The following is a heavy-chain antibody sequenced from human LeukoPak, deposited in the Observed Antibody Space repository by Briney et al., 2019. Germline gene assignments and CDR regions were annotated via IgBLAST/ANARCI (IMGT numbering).Heavy chain of an antibody. Sequence: PGGSLRLSCAASGLTFSSPYMSWVPQAPGKGLKWASIISNAGSTYYADSVKGRFTISRDNSKNTVFLQINSLRAEDTAVYYCARDRPGGYYGFDYWGQGTLVTVSS. J-gene: IGHJ4*02. D-gene: IGHD3-22*01. CDR1: GLTFSSPY. V-gene: IGHV3-53*01. CDR3: ARDRPGGYYGFDY. CDR2: ISNAGST.